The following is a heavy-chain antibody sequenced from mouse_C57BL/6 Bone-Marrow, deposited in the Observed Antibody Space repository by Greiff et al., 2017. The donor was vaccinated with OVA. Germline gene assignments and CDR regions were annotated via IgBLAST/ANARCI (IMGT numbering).Heavy chain of an antibody. Sequence: QVQLQQPGAELVKPGASVKMSCKASGYTFTSYWITWVKQRPGQGLEWIGDIYPGSGSTNYNEKFKSKATLTVDTASSTAYMQLSSLTSEDSAVYYCAREEVYDYGSRWYFDVWGTGTTVTVSS. D-gene: IGHD1-1*01. CDR1: GYTFTSYW. CDR3: AREEVYDYGSRWYFDV. J-gene: IGHJ1*03. V-gene: IGHV1-55*01. CDR2: IYPGSGST.